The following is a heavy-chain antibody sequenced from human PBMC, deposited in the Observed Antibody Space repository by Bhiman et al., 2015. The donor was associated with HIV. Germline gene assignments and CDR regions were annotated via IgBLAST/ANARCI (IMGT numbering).Heavy chain of an antibody. CDR2: ITWNSGVR. J-gene: IGHJ4*02. CDR1: GFTFDDYA. D-gene: IGHD1-26*01. Sequence: EVQLVESGGGLVQPGRSLRLSCAASGFTFDDYAMHWVRQVPGKGLEWVSGITWNSGVRGYADSVKGRFTISRDNAKNSLYLQMNSLRAEDTALYYCAKFSYRGSYSPFDYWGQGTLVTVSS. V-gene: IGHV3-9*01. CDR3: AKFSYRGSYSPFDY.